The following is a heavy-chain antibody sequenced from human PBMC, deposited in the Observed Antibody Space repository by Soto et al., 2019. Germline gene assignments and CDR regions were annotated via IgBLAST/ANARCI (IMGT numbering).Heavy chain of an antibody. CDR2: ISSSSSYI. D-gene: IGHD6-6*01. CDR1: GFTFSSYS. V-gene: IGHV3-21*01. Sequence: EVQLVESGGGLVKPGGSLRLSCAASGFTFSSYSMNWVRQAPGKGLEWVSSISSSSSYIYYADSVKGRFTISRDNAKNSLYLQMNSLRAEDTAVYYCAREGKIAARRLTRFASWGQGTLVTGSS. J-gene: IGHJ4*02. CDR3: AREGKIAARRLTRFAS.